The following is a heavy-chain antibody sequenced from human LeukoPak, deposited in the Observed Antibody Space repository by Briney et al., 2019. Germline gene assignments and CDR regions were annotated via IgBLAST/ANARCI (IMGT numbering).Heavy chain of an antibody. Sequence: PGGSLRLSCAASGFTFSSYAMSWVRQAPGKGLEWVSTITGSGGITHSADSVKGRFTISRDNSKNTLYLQMNSLRAEDTALYYCAKDYLYGRDYYYYMDVWGKGTTVTVSS. CDR1: GFTFSSYA. J-gene: IGHJ6*03. V-gene: IGHV3-23*01. D-gene: IGHD3-16*02. CDR3: AKDYLYGRDYYYYMDV. CDR2: ITGSGGIT.